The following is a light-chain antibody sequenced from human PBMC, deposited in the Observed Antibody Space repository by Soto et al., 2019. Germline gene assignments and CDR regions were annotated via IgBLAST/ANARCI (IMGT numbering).Light chain of an antibody. CDR3: QQYNSLPYT. CDR1: QDISTY. J-gene: IGKJ2*01. Sequence: DIQMTQSPSSLSASLGDRVTITCRASQDISTYLNWYQQKPGKAANLLIYTVPNLETGVPSRFSGSGSGTVFTLTISALQPEDIATYYCQQYNSLPYTFGQGTRLEIE. CDR2: TVP. V-gene: IGKV1-33*01.